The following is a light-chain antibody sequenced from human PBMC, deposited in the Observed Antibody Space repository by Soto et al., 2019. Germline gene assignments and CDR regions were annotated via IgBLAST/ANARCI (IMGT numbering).Light chain of an antibody. CDR1: QSVSSSY. V-gene: IGKV3-20*01. CDR3: QQYGSSPLT. CDR2: GAS. Sequence: VLTQSPSTLSLSPGETAILSCRASQSVSSSYLAWYQQKPGQAPRLLIYGASSRATGIPDRFSGSGSGTDFTLTISRLEPEDFAVYYCQQYGSSPLTFGQGTKVDIK. J-gene: IGKJ1*01.